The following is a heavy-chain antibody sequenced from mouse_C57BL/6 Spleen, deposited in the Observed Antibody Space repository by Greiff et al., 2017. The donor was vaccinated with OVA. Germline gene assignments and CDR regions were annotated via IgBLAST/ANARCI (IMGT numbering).Heavy chain of an antibody. J-gene: IGHJ2*01. CDR2: FYPSSGSI. Sequence: QVQLQQPGAELVKPGASVKLSCKASGYTFTEYSIHWVKQRSGQGLAWIGMFYPSSGSIKYNEKFKNKATLTADKSSSTVYMERSRVTSEYAADYCCANHGSNWAFDYWGQGTTLTVSS. CDR1: GYTFTEYS. CDR3: ANHGSNWAFDY. D-gene: IGHD4-1*01. V-gene: IGHV1-62-2*01.